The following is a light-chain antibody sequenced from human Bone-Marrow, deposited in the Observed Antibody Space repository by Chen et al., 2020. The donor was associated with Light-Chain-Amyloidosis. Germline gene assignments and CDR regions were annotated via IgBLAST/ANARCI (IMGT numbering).Light chain of an antibody. CDR3: QQYGVSPVT. Sequence: EVVLTQSPGTLSLSPGERATLSCSASRSVGSTYIAWYQQKPGQAPRLLIYGTSSRATGIPERFSGSGSGTDFTLTISRLEPEDFAVFYCQQYGVSPVTFGPGTRVD. CDR2: GTS. J-gene: IGKJ3*01. CDR1: RSVGSTY. V-gene: IGKV3-20*01.